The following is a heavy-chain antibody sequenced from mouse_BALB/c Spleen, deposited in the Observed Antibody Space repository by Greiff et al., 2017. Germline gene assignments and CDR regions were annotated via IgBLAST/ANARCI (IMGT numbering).Heavy chain of an antibody. Sequence: LVESGAELAKPGASVKMSCKASGYTFTSYWMHWVKQRPGQGLEWIGYINPSTGYTEYNQKFKDKATLTADKSSSTAYMQLSSLTSEDSAVYYCARSSYAIFDYWGQGTTLTVSS. D-gene: IGHD1-1*01. CDR2: INPSTGYT. CDR3: ARSSYAIFDY. V-gene: IGHV1-7*01. CDR1: GYTFTSYW. J-gene: IGHJ2*01.